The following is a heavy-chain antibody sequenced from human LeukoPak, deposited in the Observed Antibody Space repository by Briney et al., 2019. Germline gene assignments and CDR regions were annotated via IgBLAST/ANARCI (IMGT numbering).Heavy chain of an antibody. CDR3: ARLFGSGTYYMSDY. CDR2: SRNKVYSYTT. V-gene: IGHV3-72*01. Sequence: GGSLRLSCAASGFTFSDHYMDWVRQAPGKGLEWVGRSRNKVYSYTTDYAASVMGRFTISRDESKNSLYLQMNSLKPEDTAVYYCARLFGSGTYYMSDYWGQGTLVTVSS. J-gene: IGHJ4*02. D-gene: IGHD3-10*01. CDR1: GFTFSDHY.